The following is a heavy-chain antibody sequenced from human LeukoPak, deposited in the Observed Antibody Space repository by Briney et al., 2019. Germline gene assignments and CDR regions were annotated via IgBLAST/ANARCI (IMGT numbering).Heavy chain of an antibody. Sequence: PSETLSLTCTVSGGSISSYYWCWIRQPAGKGLEWIGRIYTSGSTNYNPSLKSRVTMSVDTSKNQFSLKLSSVTAADTAVYYCARDRGWELLTAFDIWGQGTMVTASS. D-gene: IGHD1-26*01. CDR1: GGSISSYY. J-gene: IGHJ3*02. CDR2: IYTSGST. CDR3: ARDRGWELLTAFDI. V-gene: IGHV4-4*07.